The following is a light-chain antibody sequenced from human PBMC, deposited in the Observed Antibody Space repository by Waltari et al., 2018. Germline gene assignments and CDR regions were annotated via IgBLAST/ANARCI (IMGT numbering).Light chain of an antibody. CDR2: GNV. Sequence: QSVLTQPPSVSAAPGQKVTISCPGSISNIGNNYVSWYQQFPGAAPKVLIYGNVKRPTWIPYRFSGSKSGTSATLYITGLQTGDEADYYCGTWDNDLSAVFGGGTKVTVL. V-gene: IGLV1-51*02. CDR3: GTWDNDLSAV. J-gene: IGLJ2*01. CDR1: ISNIGNNY.